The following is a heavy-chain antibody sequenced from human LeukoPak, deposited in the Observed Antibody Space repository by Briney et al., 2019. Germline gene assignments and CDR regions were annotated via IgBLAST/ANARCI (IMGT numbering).Heavy chain of an antibody. CDR2: ISSSSSYI. D-gene: IGHD1-14*01. V-gene: IGHV3-21*01. J-gene: IGHJ4*02. CDR3: ARDVTEDY. Sequence: GPSLSLSCAPSGLTFSSYSMNWDRQPPRKGLEWVSSISSSSSYIYYADSVTGRFTISRDNAKNSLYLQMTSLRAEDTAVYYCARDVTEDYWGQGTLVTVSS. CDR1: GLTFSSYS.